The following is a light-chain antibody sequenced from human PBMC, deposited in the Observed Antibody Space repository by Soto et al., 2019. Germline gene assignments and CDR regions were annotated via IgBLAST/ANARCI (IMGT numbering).Light chain of an antibody. CDR2: SNN. Sequence: QSVLTPPPSASGTPGQRVTISCSGSISNIGSNTVNWYQQLPGTAPKLLIYSNNQRPSGVPDRFSGSKSGTSASLAISGLQSEDEADYYCAAWDDSLNGYVFGTGTKVTVL. CDR3: AAWDDSLNGYV. V-gene: IGLV1-44*01. CDR1: ISNIGSNT. J-gene: IGLJ1*01.